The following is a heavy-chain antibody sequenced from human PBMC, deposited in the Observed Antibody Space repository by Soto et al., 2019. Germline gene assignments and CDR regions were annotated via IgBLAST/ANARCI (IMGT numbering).Heavy chain of an antibody. J-gene: IGHJ3*02. V-gene: IGHV3-30-3*01. Sequence: GGSLRLSCAASGFTFSSYAMHWVRQAPGKGLEWVAVISYDGSNKYYADSVKGRFTISRDNSKNTLYLQMNSLRAEDTAVYYCARGWGGYYYDSSGYHLGAFDIWGQGTMVTVSS. D-gene: IGHD3-22*01. CDR3: ARGWGGYYYDSSGYHLGAFDI. CDR2: ISYDGSNK. CDR1: GFTFSSYA.